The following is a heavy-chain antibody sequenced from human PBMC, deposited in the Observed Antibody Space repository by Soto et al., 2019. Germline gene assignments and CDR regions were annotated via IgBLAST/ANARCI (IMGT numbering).Heavy chain of an antibody. CDR3: ARDRTTVTTSLTY. Sequence: ASVKVSCKASGYTFTIYGISWVRQAPGQGLEWMGWISAFNGNTNYAQKLQGRVTMTTDTSASTAYMEPRSLRPDDTAIYYCARDRTTVTTSLTYWGQGTLVTVSS. J-gene: IGHJ4*02. D-gene: IGHD4-17*01. V-gene: IGHV1-18*01. CDR2: ISAFNGNT. CDR1: GYTFTIYG.